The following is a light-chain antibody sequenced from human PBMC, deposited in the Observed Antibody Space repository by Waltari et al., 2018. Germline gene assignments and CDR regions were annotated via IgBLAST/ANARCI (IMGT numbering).Light chain of an antibody. Sequence: DIQMTQSPSSLAASVGDRVTITCRASQSINTNLNWYQQKPGKAPQVLIYAASTLKSGVPSRFSGSGSGTDFPLTISSLQPEDFAVYYCQQSYTAPMYTFGQGTKLEV. CDR3: QQSYTAPMYT. V-gene: IGKV1-39*01. J-gene: IGKJ2*01. CDR2: AAS. CDR1: QSINTN.